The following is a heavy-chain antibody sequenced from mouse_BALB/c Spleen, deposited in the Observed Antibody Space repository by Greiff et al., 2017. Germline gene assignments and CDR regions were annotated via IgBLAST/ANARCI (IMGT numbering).Heavy chain of an antibody. CDR1: GFTFSSYT. Sequence: EVKLVESGGGLVQPGGSLKLSCAASGFTFSSYTMSWVRQTPEKRLEWVAYISNGGGSTYYPDTVKGRFTISRDNAKNTLYLQMSSLKSEDTAMYYCARGVYQGDAMDYWGQGTSVTVSS. CDR3: ARGVYQGDAMDY. CDR2: ISNGGGST. J-gene: IGHJ4*01. V-gene: IGHV5-12-2*01. D-gene: IGHD2-1*01.